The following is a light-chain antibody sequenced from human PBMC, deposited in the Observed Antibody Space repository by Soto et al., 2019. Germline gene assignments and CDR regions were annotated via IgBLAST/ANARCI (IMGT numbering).Light chain of an antibody. CDR1: QSVSSTF. V-gene: IGKV3-20*01. Sequence: EIVLTQSPGTLSLSPGKRATLSCRASQSVSSTFLAWYQQKPGQAPRVLIYGSSARAAGIPDRFSGSGSGTDFTLTISRLEPEDFAVYYCQQYDSSRTFGQGTKVEMK. CDR3: QQYDSSRT. CDR2: GSS. J-gene: IGKJ1*01.